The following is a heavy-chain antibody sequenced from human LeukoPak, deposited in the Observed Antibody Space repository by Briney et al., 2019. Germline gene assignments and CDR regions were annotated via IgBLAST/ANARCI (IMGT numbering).Heavy chain of an antibody. Sequence: GGSLRLSCAAFGFIFSRYWMSWVRRAPGKGLHWVANIKQDGREEYYEASVKGRFTISRDNSKNTVYLQMNSLRVEDTAVYYCAKGTTVQTPRGRHLYGMDVWGQGTTVTVSS. CDR1: GFIFSRYW. CDR2: IKQDGREE. J-gene: IGHJ6*02. D-gene: IGHD4-23*01. CDR3: AKGTTVQTPRGRHLYGMDV. V-gene: IGHV3-7*05.